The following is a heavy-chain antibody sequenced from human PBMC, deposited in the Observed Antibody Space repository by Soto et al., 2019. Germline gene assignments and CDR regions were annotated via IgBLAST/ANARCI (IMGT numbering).Heavy chain of an antibody. CDR2: ISAYNGNT. D-gene: IGHD3-10*01. Sequence: ASVKVSCKASGYTFTSYGISWVRQAPGQGLEWMGWISAYNGNTNYAQKLQGRVTITADESTSTAYMELSSLRSEDTAVYYCARDFSVSGSYYTYNSFDPWGQGTLVTVS. V-gene: IGHV1-18*04. J-gene: IGHJ5*02. CDR1: GYTFTSYG. CDR3: ARDFSVSGSYYTYNSFDP.